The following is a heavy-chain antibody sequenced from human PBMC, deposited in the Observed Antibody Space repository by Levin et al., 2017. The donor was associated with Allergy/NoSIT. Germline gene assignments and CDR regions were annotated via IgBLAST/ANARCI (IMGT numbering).Heavy chain of an antibody. Sequence: PGGSLRLSCAASGFTFSSYAMHWVRQAPGKGLEWVAVISYDGSNKYYADSVKGRFTISRDNSKNTLYLQMNSLRAEDTAVYYCARDMSRPSAYSSSWPAFDYWGQGTLVTVSS. CDR3: ARDMSRPSAYSSSWPAFDY. CDR2: ISYDGSNK. CDR1: GFTFSSYA. J-gene: IGHJ4*02. D-gene: IGHD6-13*01. V-gene: IGHV3-30*04.